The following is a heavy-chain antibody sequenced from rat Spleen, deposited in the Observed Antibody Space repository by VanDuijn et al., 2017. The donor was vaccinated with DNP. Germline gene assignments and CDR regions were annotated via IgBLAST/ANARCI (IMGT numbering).Heavy chain of an antibody. D-gene: IGHD1-5*01. J-gene: IGHJ2*01. CDR1: GFSLTSYG. V-gene: IGHV2S12*01. CDR2: ISSGGSI. Sequence: QVQLIESGPGLVQPSQTLSLTCTVSGFSLTSYGVSWVRQPPGKGLEWIAAISSGGSIYYNSALKSRLSISRDTSKSQVFLKMNSLQTEDTAIYFCTRDDIGTTRFDYWGQGVMVTVSS. CDR3: TRDDIGTTRFDY.